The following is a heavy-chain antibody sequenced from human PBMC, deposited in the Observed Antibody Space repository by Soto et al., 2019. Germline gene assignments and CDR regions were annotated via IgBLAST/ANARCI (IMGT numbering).Heavy chain of an antibody. CDR3: ARERGAFDN. CDR1: GYTFTSYD. CDR2: MNPNSGNT. V-gene: IGHV1-8*01. J-gene: IGHJ3*02. Sequence: QVQLVQSGAEVKQPGAPVKVSCKASGYTFTSYDINWVRQATGHGLEWMGWMNPNSGNTGYAQKLQGRVTMTRNTSTSTAFMELSSLRSEDTAVYDCARERGAFDNWGQGTMVTVSS.